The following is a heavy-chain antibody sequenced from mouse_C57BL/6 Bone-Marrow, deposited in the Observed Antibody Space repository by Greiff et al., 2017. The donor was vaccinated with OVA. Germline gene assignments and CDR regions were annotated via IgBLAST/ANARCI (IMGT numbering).Heavy chain of an antibody. CDR2: IWRGGST. CDR1: GFSLTSYG. Sequence: VKLLESGPGLVQPSQSLSITCTVSGFSLTSYGVHWVRQSPGKGLEWLGVIWRGGSTDYNAAFMSRLSITKDNSKSQVFFKMNSLQADDTAIYYCAKTPCGSSYFDYWGQGTTLTVSS. D-gene: IGHD1-1*01. J-gene: IGHJ2*01. CDR3: AKTPCGSSYFDY. V-gene: IGHV2-5*01.